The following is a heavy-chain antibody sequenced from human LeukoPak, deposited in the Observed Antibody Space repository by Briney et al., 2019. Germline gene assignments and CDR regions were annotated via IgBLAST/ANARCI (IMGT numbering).Heavy chain of an antibody. J-gene: IGHJ5*02. CDR2: IYSSGST. Sequence: SETLSLSCTVPGGSINNYYWSWIRQPPGKGLEWIGYIYSSGSTNYNPSLKSRVIISVDTSKNQFSLKLSSVTAADTAVYYCARRTLCCGERFDPWGQGTLVTVSS. D-gene: IGHD3-16*01. V-gene: IGHV4-59*08. CDR3: ARRTLCCGERFDP. CDR1: GGSINNYY.